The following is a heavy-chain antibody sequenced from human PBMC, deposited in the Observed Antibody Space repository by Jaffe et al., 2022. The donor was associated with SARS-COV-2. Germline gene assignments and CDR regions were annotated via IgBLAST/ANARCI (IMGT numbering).Heavy chain of an antibody. CDR1: GGTFSSYA. CDR2: IIPIFGTA. J-gene: IGHJ6*02. V-gene: IGHV1-69*01. D-gene: IGHD6-13*01. CDR3: ATSIAAAGPPYYYYYGMDV. Sequence: QVQLVQSGAEVKKPGSSVKVSCKASGGTFSSYAISWVRQAPGQGLEWMGGIIPIFGTANYAQKFQGRVTITADESTSTAYMELSSLRSEDTAVYYCATSIAAAGPPYYYYYGMDVWGQGTTVTVSS.